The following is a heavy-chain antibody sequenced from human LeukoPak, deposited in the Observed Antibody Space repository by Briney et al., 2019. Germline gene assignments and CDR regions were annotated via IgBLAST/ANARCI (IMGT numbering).Heavy chain of an antibody. CDR3: ARVGDYAVRD. D-gene: IGHD3-16*01. J-gene: IGHJ4*02. Sequence: SETLSLTCAVSGGSISSSGYYWSWIRQPPGKGLEWIGYIFYSGSTNYNPSLKSRVTISVDTSKNQFSLKLSSVTAADTAVYYCARVGDYAVRDWGQGTLVTVSS. CDR2: IFYSGST. CDR1: GGSISSSGYY. V-gene: IGHV4-61*08.